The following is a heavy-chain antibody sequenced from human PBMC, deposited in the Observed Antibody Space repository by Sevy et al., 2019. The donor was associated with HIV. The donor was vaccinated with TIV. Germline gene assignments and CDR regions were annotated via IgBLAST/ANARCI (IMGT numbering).Heavy chain of an antibody. J-gene: IGHJ4*02. V-gene: IGHV3-30-3*01. CDR2: ISYDGSNK. Sequence: GGSLRLSCAVSGFMFSDYSMHWVRQAPGKGLEWVAVISYDGSNKYYTDSVKGRFTISRDNSKNTLYLQMNSLRAEDTAVYYCARGIVVVVAAGPWNYWGQGTLVTVSS. D-gene: IGHD2-15*01. CDR1: GFMFSDYS. CDR3: ARGIVVVVAAGPWNY.